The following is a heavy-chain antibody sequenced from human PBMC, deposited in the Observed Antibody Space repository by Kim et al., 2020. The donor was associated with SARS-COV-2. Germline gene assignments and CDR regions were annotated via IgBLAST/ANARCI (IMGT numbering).Heavy chain of an antibody. V-gene: IGHV4-34*01. J-gene: IGHJ5*02. CDR1: GGSFSGYY. Sequence: SETLSLPCAVYGGSFSGYYWSWIRQPPGKGLEWIGEINHSGSTNYNPSLKSRVTISVDTSKNQFSLKLSSVTAADTAVYYCARDSYYYGSGSPNWFDPWGQGTLVTVSS. CDR3: ARDSYYYGSGSPNWFDP. CDR2: INHSGST. D-gene: IGHD3-10*01.